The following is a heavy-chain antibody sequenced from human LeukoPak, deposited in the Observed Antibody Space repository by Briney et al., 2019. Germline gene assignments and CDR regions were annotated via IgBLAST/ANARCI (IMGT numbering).Heavy chain of an antibody. V-gene: IGHV1-18*01. D-gene: IGHD3-9*01. Sequence: GASVKVSCKASGYTFTSYGISWVRQAPGQGLEWMGWISAYNGNTNYAQKLQGRVTMTTDTSTSTAYMELRSLRSDDTAVYYCASFPDYDFLTDDAFDIWGQGTMVTVSS. CDR2: ISAYNGNT. CDR1: GYTFTSYG. J-gene: IGHJ3*02. CDR3: ASFPDYDFLTDDAFDI.